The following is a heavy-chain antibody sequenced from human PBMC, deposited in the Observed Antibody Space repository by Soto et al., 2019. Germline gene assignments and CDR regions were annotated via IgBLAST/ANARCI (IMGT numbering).Heavy chain of an antibody. Sequence: GGSLRLSCAASGFTFSSYAMSWVRQAPGKGLEWVSAISGSGGSTYYADSVKGRFTISRDNSKNTLYLQMNSLRAEDTAVYYCAKVGGYALAPYYFDYWGQGTLVTVSS. CDR3: AKVGGYALAPYYFDY. J-gene: IGHJ4*02. V-gene: IGHV3-23*01. CDR1: GFTFSSYA. CDR2: ISGSGGST. D-gene: IGHD5-12*01.